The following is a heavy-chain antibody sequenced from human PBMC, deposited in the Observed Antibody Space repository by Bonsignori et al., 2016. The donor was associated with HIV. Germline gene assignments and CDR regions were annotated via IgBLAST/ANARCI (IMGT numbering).Heavy chain of an antibody. J-gene: IGHJ3*02. Sequence: GGSLRLSCAASGFTFSSYGMHWVRQAPGKGLEWVAVISYDGSNKYYADSVKGRFTISRDNSKNTLYLQMNSLRAEDTAVYYCASFGIHTDAFDIWGQGTMVTVSS. CDR2: ISYDGSNK. D-gene: IGHD2-2*02. V-gene: IGHV3-30*03. CDR3: ASFGIHTDAFDI. CDR1: GFTFSSYG.